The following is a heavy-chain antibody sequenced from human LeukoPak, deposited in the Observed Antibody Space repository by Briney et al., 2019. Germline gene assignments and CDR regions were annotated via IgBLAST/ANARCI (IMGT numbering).Heavy chain of an antibody. D-gene: IGHD2-8*02. CDR3: ARYGFLLGGHYYYYMDV. V-gene: IGHV3-7*01. CDR2: INQDGSEE. J-gene: IGHJ6*03. Sequence: GVSLRLSCAASGFTFSSYWLSWFRQAPGKGLEWVANINQDGSEEYFVDSVKGRFTISRDNAKNSMNLQMNSLGVEDTAVYYCARYGFLLGGHYYYYMDVWGKGTTVTVSS. CDR1: GFTFSSYW.